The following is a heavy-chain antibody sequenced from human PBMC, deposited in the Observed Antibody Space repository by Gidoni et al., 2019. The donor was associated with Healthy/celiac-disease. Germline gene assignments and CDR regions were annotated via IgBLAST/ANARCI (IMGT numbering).Heavy chain of an antibody. CDR3: ARGRTYYYDSSGYYWGQVWFDP. CDR1: GGSFSGYY. V-gene: IGHV4-34*01. D-gene: IGHD3-22*01. J-gene: IGHJ5*02. Sequence: LSLTCAVYGGSFSGYYWSWIRQPPGKGLEWIGEINHSGSTNYNPSLKSRVTISVDTSKNQFSLKLSSVTAADTAVYYCARGRTYYYDSSGYYWGQVWFDPWGQGTLVTVSS. CDR2: INHSGST.